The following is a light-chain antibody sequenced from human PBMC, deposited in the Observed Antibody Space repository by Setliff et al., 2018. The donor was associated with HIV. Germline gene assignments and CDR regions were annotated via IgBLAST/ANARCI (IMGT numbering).Light chain of an antibody. Sequence: QSVLTQPASVSGSPGQSITISCTGTSSDVGGYDYVSWYQQHPGKVPKLMLYEVGNRLSGVSNRFSGSKSGNTASLTISGLQAEDEADYYCCSYTSSTTLVFGTGTKVTVL. J-gene: IGLJ1*01. CDR3: CSYTSSTTLV. V-gene: IGLV2-14*01. CDR2: EVG. CDR1: SSDVGGYDY.